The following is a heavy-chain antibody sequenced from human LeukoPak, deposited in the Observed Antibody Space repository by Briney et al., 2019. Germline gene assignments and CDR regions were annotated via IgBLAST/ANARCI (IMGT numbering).Heavy chain of an antibody. CDR2: ISGSGSTI. J-gene: IGHJ4*02. CDR1: GFTFSSYE. Sequence: GGSLRLSCAASGFTFSSYEMNWVRQAPGKGLEWISYISGSGSTIYYADSVKGRFTISRDNARSSLYLQMNNLRAEDTAVYYCARVSGESRDYWGQGTLVTVSS. CDR3: ARVSGESRDY. V-gene: IGHV3-48*03. D-gene: IGHD3-10*02.